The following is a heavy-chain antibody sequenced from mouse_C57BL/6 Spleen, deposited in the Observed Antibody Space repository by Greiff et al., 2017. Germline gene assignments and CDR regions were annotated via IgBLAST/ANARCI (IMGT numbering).Heavy chain of an antibody. Sequence: EVKLMESGPGLVKPSQSLSLTCSVTGYSIISGYYWNWIRQFPGNKLEWMGYISYDGSNNYNPSLKNRISITRDTSKNQFFLKLNSVTTEDTATYYCAGGPHYFDYWGQGTTLTVSS. D-gene: IGHD3-3*01. V-gene: IGHV3-6*01. CDR1: GYSIISGYY. CDR3: AGGPHYFDY. J-gene: IGHJ2*01. CDR2: ISYDGSN.